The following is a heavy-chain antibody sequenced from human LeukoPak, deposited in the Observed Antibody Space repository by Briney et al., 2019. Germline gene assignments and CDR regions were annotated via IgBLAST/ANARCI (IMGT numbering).Heavy chain of an antibody. V-gene: IGHV1-24*01. J-gene: IGHJ4*02. CDR1: GYTLTELS. D-gene: IGHD6-13*01. Sequence: GASVKVSCKVSGYTLTELSMHWVRQAPGKGLEWMGGFDSEDGETIYAQKFQGRVTMTEDTSTDTAYMELSSLRSEDTAVYYCATDHPYSSSWYYDYWGQGTLVTVSS. CDR2: FDSEDGET. CDR3: ATDHPYSSSWYYDY.